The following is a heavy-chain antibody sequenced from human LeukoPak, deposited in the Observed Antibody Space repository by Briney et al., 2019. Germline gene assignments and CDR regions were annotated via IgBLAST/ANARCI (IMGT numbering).Heavy chain of an antibody. V-gene: IGHV3-30*18. D-gene: IGHD3-3*01. J-gene: IGHJ4*02. CDR1: GFTFSSYG. CDR2: ISYDGSNK. Sequence: GGSLRLSCAASGFTFSSYGMHWVRQAPGKGLEWVAVISYDGSNKYYADSVKGRFTISRDNSKNTLYLQMNSLRAEDTAVYYCAKDLDDFWSGDDYFDYWGQGTLVTVSS. CDR3: AKDLDDFWSGDDYFDY.